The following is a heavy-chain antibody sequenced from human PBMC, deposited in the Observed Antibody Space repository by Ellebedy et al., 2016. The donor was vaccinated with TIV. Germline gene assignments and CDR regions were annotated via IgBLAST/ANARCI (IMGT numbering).Heavy chain of an antibody. V-gene: IGHV3-48*04. CDR2: ITSSGSSM. Sequence: GESLKISXAASGFTFSTYGMHWVRQAPGKGLEWVSYITSSGSSMYYGDSVKGRFTISRDNAKNSLYLEINSLRAEDTAVYYCARGSKYSSTWYTDWGQGTLVTVSS. J-gene: IGHJ4*02. CDR1: GFTFSTYG. D-gene: IGHD6-13*01. CDR3: ARGSKYSSTWYTD.